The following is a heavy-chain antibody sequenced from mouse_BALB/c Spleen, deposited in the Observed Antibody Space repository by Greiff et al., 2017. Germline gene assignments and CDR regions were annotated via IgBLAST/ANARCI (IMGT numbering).Heavy chain of an antibody. CDR1: GFSLTSYG. Sequence: QVQLQQSGPGLVQPSQSLSITCTVSGFSLTSYGVHWVRQSPGKGLEWLGVIWSGGSTDYNAAFISRLSISKDNSKSQVFFKMNSLQANDTAIYYCATSYYRYDEAWFAYWGQGTLVTVSA. CDR3: ATSYYRYDEAWFAY. J-gene: IGHJ3*01. V-gene: IGHV2-2*02. D-gene: IGHD2-14*01. CDR2: IWSGGST.